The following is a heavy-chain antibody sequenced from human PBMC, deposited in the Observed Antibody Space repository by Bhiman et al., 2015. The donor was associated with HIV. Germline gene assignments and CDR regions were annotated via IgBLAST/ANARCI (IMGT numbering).Heavy chain of an antibody. CDR1: GFTFNTSP. D-gene: IGHD4-11*01. Sequence: QVQLVESGGGVVPPGRSLRLSCAASGFTFNTSPMHWVRQAPGKGLEWVAVISYDGRKKDYADSVKGRFTISRDNSKNTLFLQMNSLRAEDTAIYHCAREDRLPFDSWGQGTLVTVSS. J-gene: IGHJ4*02. V-gene: IGHV3-30*04. CDR3: AREDRLPFDS. CDR2: ISYDGRKK.